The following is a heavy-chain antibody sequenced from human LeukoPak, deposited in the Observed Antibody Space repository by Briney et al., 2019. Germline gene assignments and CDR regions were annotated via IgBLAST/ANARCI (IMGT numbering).Heavy chain of an antibody. CDR1: GSTFTGYY. J-gene: IGHJ4*02. Sequence: GASVKVSCKASGSTFTGYYMHWVRQAPGQGLEWMGWINPNSGGTNYAQKFQGRVTMTRDTSISTAYMELSRLRSDDTAVYYCARGAARGPKRVVDYWGQGTLVTVSS. CDR2: INPNSGGT. D-gene: IGHD6-25*01. V-gene: IGHV1-2*02. CDR3: ARGAARGPKRVVDY.